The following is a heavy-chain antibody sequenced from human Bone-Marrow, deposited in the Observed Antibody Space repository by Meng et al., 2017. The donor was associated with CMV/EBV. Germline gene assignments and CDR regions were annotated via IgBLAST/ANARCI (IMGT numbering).Heavy chain of an antibody. V-gene: IGHV3-30*02. CDR3: AKEILSLDY. Sequence: GGSLRLSCAASGFTFSSYAMHWVRQAPGKGLEWVAFIRYDGNYQYYADSVKGRFTISRDNSKNTLYLQMKSLRPEDTAVYYCAKEILSLDYWGQGTLVTVSS. CDR1: GFTFSSYA. J-gene: IGHJ4*02. D-gene: IGHD2-8*01. CDR2: IRYDGNYQ.